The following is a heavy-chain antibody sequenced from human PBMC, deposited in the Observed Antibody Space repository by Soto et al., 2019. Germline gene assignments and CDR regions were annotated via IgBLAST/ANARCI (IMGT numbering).Heavy chain of an antibody. CDR2: IYYSGST. D-gene: IGHD3-22*01. CDR1: GGSISSSSYY. J-gene: IGHJ4*02. CDR3: ARPLFGSGYPDY. Sequence: SETLSLTCTVSGGSISSSSYYWGWIRQPPGKGLEWIGSIYYSGSTYYNPSLKSRVTISVDTSKNQFSLKLSSVTAADTAVYYCARPLFGSGYPDYWGQGTLVTVSS. V-gene: IGHV4-39*01.